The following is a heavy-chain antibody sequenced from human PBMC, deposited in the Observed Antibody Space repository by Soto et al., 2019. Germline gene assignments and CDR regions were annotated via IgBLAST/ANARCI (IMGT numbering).Heavy chain of an antibody. CDR1: GGTFSSYA. D-gene: IGHD3-22*01. Sequence: QVQLVQSGAEVKKPGSSVKVSCKASGGTFSSYAISWVRQAPGQGLEWMGGISPIFGTANYAQKFQGRVTITADESTSTAYMELGSLRSEDTAVYYCARDLRTMIVDRPGSCDIWGQGTMVTVSS. J-gene: IGHJ3*02. CDR2: ISPIFGTA. V-gene: IGHV1-69*01. CDR3: ARDLRTMIVDRPGSCDI.